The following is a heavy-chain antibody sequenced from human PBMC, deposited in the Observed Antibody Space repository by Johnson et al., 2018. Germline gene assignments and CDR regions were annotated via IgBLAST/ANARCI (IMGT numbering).Heavy chain of an antibody. V-gene: IGHV3-9*01. CDR1: GFTFSSYA. D-gene: IGHD6-19*01. J-gene: IGHJ6*03. CDR3: AREKKQWQGYYYYYMDG. CDR2: ISWNSGSI. Sequence: VQLVESGGGVVQPGRSLRLSCAASGFTFSSYAMSWVRQAPGKGLEWVSVISWNSGSIGYADYVKGRFTISRDNDKNSLSLQMNSLRAEDTALYYCAREKKQWQGYYYYYMDGWGKGTTVTVSS.